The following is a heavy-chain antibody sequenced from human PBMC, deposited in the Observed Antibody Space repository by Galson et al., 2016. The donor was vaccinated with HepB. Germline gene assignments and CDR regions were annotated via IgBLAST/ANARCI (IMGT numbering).Heavy chain of an antibody. V-gene: IGHV1-18*04. J-gene: IGHJ6*04. CDR2: IGGYNGNT. D-gene: IGHD3/OR15-3a*01. CDR1: GYTLTSYG. CDR3: ARDTNGLNDFWTGRHLDI. Sequence: SVKVSCKASGYTLTSYGISWVRQAPGQGLEWMGWIGGYNGNTNYAQKFRGRVTMTRDTSTSTAYMELRSLRSDDTAVYYCARDTNGLNDFWTGRHLDIWGKGTTFTVSS.